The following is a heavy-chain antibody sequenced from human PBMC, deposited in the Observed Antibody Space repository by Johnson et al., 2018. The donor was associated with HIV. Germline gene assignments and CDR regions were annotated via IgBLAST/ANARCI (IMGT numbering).Heavy chain of an antibody. J-gene: IGHJ3*02. CDR2: IKSKTDGGTT. CDR3: TTERGDPLIGADAFDI. D-gene: IGHD3-16*01. V-gene: IGHV3-15*01. CDR1: GFTFSNAW. Sequence: VQLVESGGGVVQPGGSLRLSCAASGFTFSNAWMSWVRQAPGKGLEWVGRIKSKTDGGTTDYAAPVKGRFTISRDDSKTTLYLQMNSLKTEDTAVYYCTTERGDPLIGADAFDIWGQGTMVTVSS.